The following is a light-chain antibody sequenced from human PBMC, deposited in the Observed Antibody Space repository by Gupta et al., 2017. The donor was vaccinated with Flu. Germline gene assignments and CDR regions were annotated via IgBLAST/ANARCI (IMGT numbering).Light chain of an antibody. CDR1: SSDLAGFDY. CDR3: SSYTTTSTM. Sequence: QSALTQPASVSGSPGQSITMSCTGTSSDLAGFDYVSWYQHHPAKVPQLIIYEVSDRPSGVSNRFSGSKSGNTASLTISGLQAEDEAYYYCSSYTTTSTMFGGGTKLTVL. V-gene: IGLV2-14*01. CDR2: EVS. J-gene: IGLJ3*02.